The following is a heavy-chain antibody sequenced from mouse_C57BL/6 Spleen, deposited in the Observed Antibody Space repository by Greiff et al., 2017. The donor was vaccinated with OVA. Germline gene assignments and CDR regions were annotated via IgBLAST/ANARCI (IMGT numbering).Heavy chain of an antibody. D-gene: IGHD1-1*01. V-gene: IGHV1-26*01. CDR2: INPNNGGT. Sequence: VQLQQSGPELVKPGASVKISCKASGYTFTDYYMNWVKQSHGKSLEWIGDINPNNGGTSYNQKFKGKATLTVDKSSSTAYMELRSLTSEDSAVYYCARSPYSRYFDVWGTGTTVTVSS. CDR1: GYTFTDYY. J-gene: IGHJ1*03. CDR3: ARSPYSRYFDV.